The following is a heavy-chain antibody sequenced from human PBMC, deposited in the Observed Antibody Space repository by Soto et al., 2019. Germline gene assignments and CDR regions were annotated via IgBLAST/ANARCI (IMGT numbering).Heavy chain of an antibody. Sequence: PGGSLRLSCAASGFSATANSMSWVRQAPGKGLEWVSVMHSDVTTYYADSVKGRLIISRDNSKNTLYLQMSNLRGEDTARYFCARQLSGSWYNWFDPWGQGTLVTV. D-gene: IGHD6-13*01. CDR1: GFSATANS. V-gene: IGHV3-53*01. CDR2: MHSDVTT. CDR3: ARQLSGSWYNWFDP. J-gene: IGHJ5*02.